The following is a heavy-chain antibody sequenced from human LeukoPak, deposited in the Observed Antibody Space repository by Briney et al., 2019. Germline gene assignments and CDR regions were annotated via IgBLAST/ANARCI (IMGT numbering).Heavy chain of an antibody. V-gene: IGHV3-23*01. J-gene: IGHJ4*02. CDR1: GFTFSLYS. CDR2: IIGSGSST. CDR3: AKDRAQQLVLDF. D-gene: IGHD6-13*01. Sequence: GGSLRLSCAASGFTFSLYSMNWVRQAPGKGLEWVSAIIGSGSSTYYADSVKGRFTISRDNSKNTLFLQMNSLRAEDTAVYYCAKDRAQQLVLDFWGQGTLVTVSS.